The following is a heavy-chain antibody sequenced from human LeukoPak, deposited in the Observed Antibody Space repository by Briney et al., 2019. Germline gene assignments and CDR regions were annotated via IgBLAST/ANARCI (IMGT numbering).Heavy chain of an antibody. Sequence: PSQTLSLTCTVSGDSISSGDYYWSWIRQPAGKGLEWIGRISSSGSTNYNPSLKSRVTISVDTSKNQFSLKLSSVTAADTAVYYCARSLDHDSSSSFAYFDYWGQGTLVTVSS. D-gene: IGHD6-6*01. CDR1: GDSISSGDYY. CDR3: ARSLDHDSSSSFAYFDY. V-gene: IGHV4-61*02. CDR2: ISSSGST. J-gene: IGHJ4*02.